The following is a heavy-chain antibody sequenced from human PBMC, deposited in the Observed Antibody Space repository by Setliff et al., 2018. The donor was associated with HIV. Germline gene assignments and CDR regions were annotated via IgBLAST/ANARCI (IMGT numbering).Heavy chain of an antibody. CDR3: ATTEGGYTFNSESSGSRYFDH. V-gene: IGHV1-2*02. CDR2: INPNSGDT. J-gene: IGHJ4*02. Sequence: ASVKVSCKASGYIITGYLIHWVRQAPGQGLEWMGWINPNSGDTNYAQKFQGRVTMTRDTSISTVYMELSGLRSDDTAIYYCATTEGGYTFNSESSGSRYFDHWGQGTLVTVSS. CDR1: GYIITGYL. D-gene: IGHD3-22*01.